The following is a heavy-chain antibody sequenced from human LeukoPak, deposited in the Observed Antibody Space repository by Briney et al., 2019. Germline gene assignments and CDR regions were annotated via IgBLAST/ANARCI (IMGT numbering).Heavy chain of an antibody. D-gene: IGHD3-16*01. J-gene: IGHJ4*02. CDR1: GASISSSSYS. CDR3: VTSAWGFNGPFNY. Sequence: SETLSLTCTVSGASISSSSYSWGWIRPPPGKCLGWSGSIDYSGNAYYNPSLKSRVTISVDMSKNQFSLKLSSVTAADTAVYYCVTSAWGFNGPFNYWGQGTLVTVSS. CDR2: IDYSGNA. V-gene: IGHV4-39*01.